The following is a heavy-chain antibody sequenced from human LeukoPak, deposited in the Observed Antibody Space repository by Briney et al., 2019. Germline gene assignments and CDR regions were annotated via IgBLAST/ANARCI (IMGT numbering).Heavy chain of an antibody. CDR2: IKQDGSEK. V-gene: IGHV3-7*02. Sequence: GGALRLSCAASGVTFSSYWMSWVRQGPGEGLEWVANIKQDGSEKYYVDSVKGRFTISRDNAKNSLYLQMNSLRAEDTAVYYCARGGSYSAEYFQHWGQGTLVTVSS. D-gene: IGHD1-26*01. CDR3: ARGGSYSAEYFQH. CDR1: GVTFSSYW. J-gene: IGHJ1*01.